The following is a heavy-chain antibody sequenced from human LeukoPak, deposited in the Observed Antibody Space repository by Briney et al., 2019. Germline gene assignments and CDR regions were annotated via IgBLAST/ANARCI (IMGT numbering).Heavy chain of an antibody. Sequence: GGYLRLSCAASGITFGNNWMHWVRQGPGKGLVWISRNSDGGGAIYADSVKGRFTVSRDNAKNTLYLQMNSLRAEDTAVYYCARDVPHNWFDTWGQGTLATVSS. CDR3: ARDVPHNWFDT. V-gene: IGHV3-74*01. J-gene: IGHJ5*02. CDR1: GITFGNNW. CDR2: NSDGGGA.